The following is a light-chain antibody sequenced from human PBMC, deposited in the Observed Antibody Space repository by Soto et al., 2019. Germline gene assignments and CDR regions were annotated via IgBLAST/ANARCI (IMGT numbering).Light chain of an antibody. CDR1: QSVSSQ. J-gene: IGKJ3*01. Sequence: EIVLTQSPATLSLSPGERATLSCRASQSVSSQLAWYQQKPGQAPRLLIYDASNRATGIPARFSGSGSGTDFTLTISRLEPEDFATYSCQQYGRSPVTFGPGTKVDIK. CDR3: QQYGRSPVT. V-gene: IGKV3-20*01. CDR2: DAS.